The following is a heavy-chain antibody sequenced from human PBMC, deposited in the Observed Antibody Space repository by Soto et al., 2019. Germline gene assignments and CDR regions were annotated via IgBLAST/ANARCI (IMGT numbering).Heavy chain of an antibody. CDR3: AREALLYYYDSSGYSNPDY. CDR2: ISSSSSYI. J-gene: IGHJ4*02. V-gene: IGHV3-21*01. Sequence: GGSLRLSCAASGFTFSSYSMNWVRQAPGKGLEWVSSISSSSSYIYYADSVKGRFTISRDNAKNSLYLQMNSLRAEDTAVYYCAREALLYYYDSSGYSNPDYWHQATLVTVSS. CDR1: GFTFSSYS. D-gene: IGHD3-22*01.